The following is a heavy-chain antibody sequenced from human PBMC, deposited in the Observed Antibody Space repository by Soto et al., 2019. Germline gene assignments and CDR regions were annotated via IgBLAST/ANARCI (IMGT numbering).Heavy chain of an antibody. V-gene: IGHV4-39*01. Sequence: PSETLSLTCTVSGGSISSSSYYWGWIRQPPGKGLEWIGSIYYSGSTYYNPSLKSRVTISVDTSKNQFSLKLSSVTAADTAVYYCARHLVGAKDYWGQGTLVTVSS. CDR1: GGSISSSSYY. D-gene: IGHD1-26*01. J-gene: IGHJ4*02. CDR3: ARHLVGAKDY. CDR2: IYYSGST.